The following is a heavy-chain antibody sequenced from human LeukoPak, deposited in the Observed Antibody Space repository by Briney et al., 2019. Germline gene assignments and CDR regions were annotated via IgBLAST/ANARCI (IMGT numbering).Heavy chain of an antibody. CDR1: GFTFGTYW. J-gene: IGHJ3*02. CDR2: INHSGST. CDR3: ARGRRRITIFGVGSRRGNDAFDI. D-gene: IGHD3-3*01. Sequence: GSLRLSCAASGFTFGTYWMSWIRQPPGKGLEWIGEINHSGSTNYNPSLKSRVTISVDTSKNQFSLKLSSVTAADAAVYYCARGRRRITIFGVGSRRGNDAFDIWGQGTMVTVSS. V-gene: IGHV4-34*01.